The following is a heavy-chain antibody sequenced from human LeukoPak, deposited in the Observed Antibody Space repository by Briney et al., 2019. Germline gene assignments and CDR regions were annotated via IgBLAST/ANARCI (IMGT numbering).Heavy chain of an antibody. CDR1: GFTFSSYS. Sequence: GGSLRLSCAASGFTFSSYSMNWVRQAPGKGLEWVSYISSSSSTIYYADSVKGRFTISRDNAKNSLYLQMNSLRAEDTAVYYCARDLHVLRYFDWFSLSFDYWGQGTLVTVSS. CDR2: ISSSSSTI. CDR3: ARDLHVLRYFDWFSLSFDY. V-gene: IGHV3-48*04. D-gene: IGHD3-9*01. J-gene: IGHJ4*02.